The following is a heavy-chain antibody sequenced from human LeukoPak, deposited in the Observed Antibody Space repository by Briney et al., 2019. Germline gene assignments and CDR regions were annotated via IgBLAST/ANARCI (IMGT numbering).Heavy chain of an antibody. D-gene: IGHD2-15*01. Sequence: GGSLRLSCAASGFTFSSYSMNWVRQAPGKGLEWVSSISSSSSYIYYADSVKGRFTISRDNAKNSLYLQMNSLRAEDTAVYYCARVLPGYCSGGSCLGVDYWGQGTLVTVSS. J-gene: IGHJ4*02. CDR2: ISSSSSYI. CDR3: ARVLPGYCSGGSCLGVDY. V-gene: IGHV3-21*01. CDR1: GFTFSSYS.